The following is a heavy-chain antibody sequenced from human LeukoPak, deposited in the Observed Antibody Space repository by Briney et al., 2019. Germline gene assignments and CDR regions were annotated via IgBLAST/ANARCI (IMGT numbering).Heavy chain of an antibody. CDR2: INHSGST. V-gene: IGHV4-34*01. J-gene: IGHJ5*02. CDR3: ARGAVAGIPNWFDP. Sequence: SETLSLTCAVYGGSFSGYYWSWIRQPPGKGLEWIGEINHSGSTNYSPSLKSRVTISVDTSKNQFSLKLSSVTAADTAVYCCARGAVAGIPNWFDPWGQGTLVTVSS. CDR1: GGSFSGYY. D-gene: IGHD6-19*01.